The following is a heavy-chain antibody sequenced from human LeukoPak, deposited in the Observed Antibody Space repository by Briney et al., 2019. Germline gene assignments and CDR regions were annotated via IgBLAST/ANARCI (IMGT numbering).Heavy chain of an antibody. CDR2: ISSSSSYI. D-gene: IGHD1-1*01. V-gene: IGHV3-21*01. Sequence: GGSLRLSCAASGFTFSSYSMNWVRQAPGKGLEWVSSISSSSSYIYYADSVKGRFTISRNNAKNSLYLQMNSLRVEDTAVYYCARCTTGRTFGSLREIKRSREIDYWGQGTLVTVSS. CDR3: ARCTTGRTFGSLREIKRSREIDY. CDR1: GFTFSSYS. J-gene: IGHJ4*02.